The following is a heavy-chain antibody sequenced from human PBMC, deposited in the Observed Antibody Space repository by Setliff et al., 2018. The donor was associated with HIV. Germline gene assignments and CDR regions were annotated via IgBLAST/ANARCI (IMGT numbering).Heavy chain of an antibody. Sequence: SETLSLTCTVSGGSITSGSYYWSWIRQPAGKGLEWIGRIYSNGRTTHNPSLKSRVTISRDTSENQFSLRLSSVTAADPAVYYCARGSYTVRIDYWGQGTRVTVSS. CDR2: IYSNGRT. CDR3: ARGSYTVRIDY. CDR1: GGSITSGSYY. J-gene: IGHJ4*02. V-gene: IGHV4-61*02. D-gene: IGHD3-10*01.